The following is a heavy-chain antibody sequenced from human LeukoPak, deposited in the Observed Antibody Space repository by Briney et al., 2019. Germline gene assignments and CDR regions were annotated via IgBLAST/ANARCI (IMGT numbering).Heavy chain of an antibody. V-gene: IGHV4-59*08. CDR2: IYYSGST. D-gene: IGHD3-22*01. CDR3: ARSYGGIDYYDSSAEWGFDY. CDR1: GGSISSYY. Sequence: KPSETLSLTCTVSGGSISSYYWSWIRQPPGKGLEWIGYIYYSGSTNYNPSLKSRVTISVDTSKNQFSLKLSSVTAADTAVYYCARSYGGIDYYDSSAEWGFDYWGQGTLVTVSS. J-gene: IGHJ4*02.